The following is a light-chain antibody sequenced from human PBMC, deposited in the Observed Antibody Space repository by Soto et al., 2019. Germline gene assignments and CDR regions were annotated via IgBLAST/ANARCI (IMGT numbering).Light chain of an antibody. J-gene: IGKJ1*01. CDR3: QQNGTAPRCK. Sequence: EIILTQSPGTLSLSPGERATLSCRASQIVSSAFLAWYQQRPGQAPRLLIYGPSSRAASVPDRCSGRWSGTDFTLTISRLEHEDVGVYFCQQNGTAPRCKLGQGTNFEVK. CDR1: QIVSSAF. V-gene: IGKV3-20*01. CDR2: GPS.